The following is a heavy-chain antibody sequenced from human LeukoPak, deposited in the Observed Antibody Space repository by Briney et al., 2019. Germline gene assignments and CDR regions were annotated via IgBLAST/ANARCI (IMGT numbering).Heavy chain of an antibody. Sequence: SETLSLTCTVSGGSISSYYWSWIRQPPGKGLEWIGYIYYSGSTNYNPSLKSRVTISVETSKNQFSRKLSSVTAADTAVYYCARSKDILTGYCFDYWGQGTLVTVSS. CDR3: ARSKDILTGYCFDY. CDR1: GGSISSYY. CDR2: IYYSGST. V-gene: IGHV4-59*01. D-gene: IGHD3-9*01. J-gene: IGHJ4*02.